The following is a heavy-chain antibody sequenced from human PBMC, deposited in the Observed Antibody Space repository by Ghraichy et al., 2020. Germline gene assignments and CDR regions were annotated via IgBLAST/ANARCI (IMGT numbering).Heavy chain of an antibody. Sequence: GGSLRLSCAASGFTFSTYLMHWVRQAPGKGLVWVSRISSDGTTTSYQDSVEGRFTISRDNAKNTLYLQMNSLRAEDTAVYYCARAPDYPDASDYWGQGTLVTVSS. CDR2: ISSDGTTT. J-gene: IGHJ4*02. V-gene: IGHV3-74*01. D-gene: IGHD3-16*01. CDR3: ARAPDYPDASDY. CDR1: GFTFSTYL.